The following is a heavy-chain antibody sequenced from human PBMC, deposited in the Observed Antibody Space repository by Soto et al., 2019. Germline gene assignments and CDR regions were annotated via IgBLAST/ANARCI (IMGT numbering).Heavy chain of an antibody. V-gene: IGHV4-59*12. CDR3: ARGRENTAARRLGYYYYYMDV. J-gene: IGHJ6*03. CDR1: GFSISSYY. CDR2: IYYSGST. Sequence: AETLSLTCTVSGFSISSYYWSWIRQPPGKGLEWIGYIYYSGSTNYNPSLKSRVTISVDTSKNQFSLRLSSVTAAETAVYYCARGRENTAARRLGYYYYYMDVWGKGTTVTVSS. D-gene: IGHD6-6*01.